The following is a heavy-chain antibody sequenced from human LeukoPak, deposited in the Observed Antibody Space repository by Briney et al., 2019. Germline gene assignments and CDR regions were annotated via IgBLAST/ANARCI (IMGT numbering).Heavy chain of an antibody. Sequence: AETLSLTCIVSGCAFSSYYWSWIRQPPGKGLEWVGYIYYSGSTNYNPSIKRRVTISVDTTKKQFSLKLSAVAAAATAVYYCARAPIVGDAFDIWGQGTMVTVSS. D-gene: IGHD1-26*01. CDR3: ARAPIVGDAFDI. V-gene: IGHV4-59*01. J-gene: IGHJ3*02. CDR1: GCAFSSYY. CDR2: IYYSGST.